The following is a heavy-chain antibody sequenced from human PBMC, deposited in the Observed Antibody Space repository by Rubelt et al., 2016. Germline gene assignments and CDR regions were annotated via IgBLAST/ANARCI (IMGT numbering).Heavy chain of an antibody. J-gene: IGHJ4*02. CDR2: IKGNSGGT. D-gene: IGHD2-15*01. CDR3: AREGRGYCSGGSCN. Sequence: LIKGNSGGTNYAQKFQGRVTMTRDTSISTAYMELSRLRSDDTAVYYCAREGRGYCSGGSCNWGQGTLVTVSS. V-gene: IGHV1-2*06.